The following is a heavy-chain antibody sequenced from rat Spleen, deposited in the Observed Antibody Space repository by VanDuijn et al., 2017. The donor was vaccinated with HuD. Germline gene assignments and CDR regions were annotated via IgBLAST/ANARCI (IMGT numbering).Heavy chain of an antibody. D-gene: IGHD4-2*01. V-gene: IGHV5-25*01. CDR1: GFIFSDYY. Sequence: EVQLVESGGGLAQPGRSLKLSCAGSGFIFSDYYMAWVRQAPTKGLEWVASISYDGGNTNYRDSVKGRFTISRDNAKSTLYLQMDSLRSEDTATYYCARRGNWVYWNLDFWGQGVLVTVSS. CDR2: ISYDGGNT. CDR3: ARRGNWVYWNLDF. J-gene: IGHJ2*01.